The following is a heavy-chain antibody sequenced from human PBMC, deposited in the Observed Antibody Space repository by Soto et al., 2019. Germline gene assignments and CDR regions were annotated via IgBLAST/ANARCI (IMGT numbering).Heavy chain of an antibody. Sequence: VQLVQSGAEVKSPGSTVKVSCKLSGATFISSAMNWLRQAPGLGLEWMGAIIPFANAPSYASDFRGRLTIAADESTRTAYLELSNLTSDDAAVYYCARAPPARPIDSWGQGTLVAVS. CDR3: ARAPPARPIDS. J-gene: IGHJ4*02. CDR1: GATFISSA. D-gene: IGHD6-6*01. V-gene: IGHV1-69*01. CDR2: IIPFANAP.